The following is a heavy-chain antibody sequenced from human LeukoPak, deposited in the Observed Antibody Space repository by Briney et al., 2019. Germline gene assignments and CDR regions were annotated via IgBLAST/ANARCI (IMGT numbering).Heavy chain of an antibody. Sequence: GGSLRLSCAASGFTFSTYAMSWVRQAPGKGLEWVSTISGSGANTYYADSVRGRFTISRDNSKNTLYLHMNSLRAEDTAVYYCAKVKGSIAARVDYIDVWGKGTTVTVSS. CDR1: GFTFSTYA. D-gene: IGHD6-6*01. J-gene: IGHJ6*03. CDR3: AKVKGSIAARVDYIDV. CDR2: ISGSGANT. V-gene: IGHV3-23*01.